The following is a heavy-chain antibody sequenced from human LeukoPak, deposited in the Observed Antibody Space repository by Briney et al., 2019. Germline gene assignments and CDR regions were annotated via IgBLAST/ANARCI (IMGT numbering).Heavy chain of an antibody. CDR3: GGSSGYHPDPYYFDY. CDR2: IYYSGST. V-gene: IGHV4-61*01. J-gene: IGHJ4*02. Sequence: PSETLSLTCTVSGGSVSSGSSYWSWIRHPPGKGLEWIGYIYYSGSTNYNPSLKSRVTISVDTSKNQFSLKLSSVTAADTAVYYCGGSSGYHPDPYYFDYWGQGTLVTVSS. CDR1: GGSVSSGSSY. D-gene: IGHD3-22*01.